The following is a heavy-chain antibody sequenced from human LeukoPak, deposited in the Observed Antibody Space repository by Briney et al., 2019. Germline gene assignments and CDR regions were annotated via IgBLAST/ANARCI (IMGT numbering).Heavy chain of an antibody. Sequence: TGGSLRLSCAASGFTFSSYGIHWVRQAPGKGLEWVAFIRNDGSDKYYADSVKGRFAIFRDNSENTLNLQMNSLRGEDTAMYYCAKHLADSTASFDCWGQRTLVIVSS. J-gene: IGHJ4*02. D-gene: IGHD3-16*01. CDR1: GFTFSSYG. CDR3: AKHLADSTASFDC. CDR2: IRNDGSDK. V-gene: IGHV3-30*02.